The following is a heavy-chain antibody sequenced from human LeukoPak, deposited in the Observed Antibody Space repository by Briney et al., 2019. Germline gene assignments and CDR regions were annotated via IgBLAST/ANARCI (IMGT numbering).Heavy chain of an antibody. J-gene: IGHJ4*02. D-gene: IGHD1-26*01. V-gene: IGHV4-59*08. CDR2: IYYSGST. CDR3: ARLGGATSPFGY. Sequence: PSETLSLTCTVSGGSISSYYWSWIRQPPGKGLEWIGNIYYSGSTNYNPSLKSRVTISVDTSKNQFSLNLSSVTAADTAIYYCARLGGATSPFGYWGQGTLVTVSP. CDR1: GGSISSYY.